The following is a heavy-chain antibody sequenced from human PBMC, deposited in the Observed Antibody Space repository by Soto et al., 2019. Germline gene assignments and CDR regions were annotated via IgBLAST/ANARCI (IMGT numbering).Heavy chain of an antibody. J-gene: IGHJ6*02. CDR1: GGSISSYY. CDR3: ARDQRYYDLDYYGMDV. Sequence: SETLSLTCTVSGGSISSYYWSWIRQPPGKGLEWIGYIYYSGSTNYNPSLKSRVTISVDTSKNQFSLKLSSVTAADTAVYYCARDQRYYDLDYYGMDVWGQGTTVTVSS. V-gene: IGHV4-59*01. D-gene: IGHD3-3*01. CDR2: IYYSGST.